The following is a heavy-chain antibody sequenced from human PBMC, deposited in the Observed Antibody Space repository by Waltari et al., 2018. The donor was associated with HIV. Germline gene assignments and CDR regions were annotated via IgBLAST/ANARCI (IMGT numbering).Heavy chain of an antibody. CDR1: GFTFRSYD. V-gene: IGHV3-23*01. CDR2: IGGICYMT. Sequence: EVQLLESGGGLVQPGGSLRLSCAASGFTFRSYDMSWVRQAPGDGLEWGSAIGGICYMTYYADSVKGRFTISRDNSMNTLYLQMNSLRAEYTAVYYCAKLGAGVSYGDYYYYVMDVWGQGTTVTVSS. D-gene: IGHD5-18*01. CDR3: AKLGAGVSYGDYYYYVMDV. J-gene: IGHJ6*02.